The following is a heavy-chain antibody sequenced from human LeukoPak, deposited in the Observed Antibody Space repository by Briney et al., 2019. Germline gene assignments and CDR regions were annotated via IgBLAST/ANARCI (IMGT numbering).Heavy chain of an antibody. D-gene: IGHD4-17*01. V-gene: IGHV3-23*01. CDR1: GFTFSSYA. CDR2: ISGSGGST. Sequence: GGSLRLSCTASGFTFSSYAMSWVRQAPGKGLEWVSAISGSGGSTYYADSVKGRFTISRDNSKNTLYLQMNSLRAEDTAVYYCAKGLGPYGDYVMAAFDPWGQGTLVTVSS. CDR3: AKGLGPYGDYVMAAFDP. J-gene: IGHJ5*02.